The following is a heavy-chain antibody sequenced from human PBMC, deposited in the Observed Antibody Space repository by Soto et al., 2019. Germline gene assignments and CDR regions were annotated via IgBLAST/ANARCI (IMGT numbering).Heavy chain of an antibody. CDR1: GFSFSRYE. CDR2: INTRGNII. D-gene: IGHD3-22*01. CDR3: ARDIDYYDSSGYQDY. V-gene: IGHV3-48*03. Sequence: SLRLSCSASGFSFSRYEMNWVRQAPGKGLEWVSYINTRGNIIHYADSVKGRFTISRDNAENSLYLQMNSLRAEDTAVYYCARDIDYYDSSGYQDYWGQGSLVTVSS. J-gene: IGHJ4*02.